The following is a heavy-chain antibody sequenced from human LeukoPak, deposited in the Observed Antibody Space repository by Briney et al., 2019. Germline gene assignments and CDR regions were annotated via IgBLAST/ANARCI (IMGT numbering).Heavy chain of an antibody. Sequence: PSETLSLTCTVSGDSISSNGYYWSWIRQLPGKGLEWIGYIYYSGSTYYNPSLKSRVTISVDRSRNHFSLNLSSVTAADTAVYYCARSDVPGASLFDYWGQGTLVTISS. D-gene: IGHD2-2*01. CDR1: GDSISSNGYY. CDR3: ARSDVPGASLFDY. J-gene: IGHJ4*02. V-gene: IGHV4-31*03. CDR2: IYYSGST.